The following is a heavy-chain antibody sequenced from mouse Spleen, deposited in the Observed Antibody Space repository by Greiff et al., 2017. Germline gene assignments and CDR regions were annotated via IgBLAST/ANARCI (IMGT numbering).Heavy chain of an antibody. CDR3: ARFSFGGRDAMDY. CDR2: ISPNNGGT. V-gene: IGHV1-18*01. D-gene: IGHD3-1*01. J-gene: IGHJ4*01. Sequence: VQLQQSGPELVKPGASVKIPCTASGYTFTDYNMDWVKQSHGKSLEWIGDISPNNGGTIYTQKFKGKATLTVDKSSSTAYLELRSLTSEDTADYYCARFSFGGRDAMDYWGQGTSVTVSS. CDR1: GYTFTDYN.